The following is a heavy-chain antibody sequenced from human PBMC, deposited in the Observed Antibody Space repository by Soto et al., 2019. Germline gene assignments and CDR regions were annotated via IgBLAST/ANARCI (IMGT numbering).Heavy chain of an antibody. V-gene: IGHV1-69*01. J-gene: IGHJ6*02. D-gene: IGHD3-10*01. Sequence: QVQLVQSGAEVKKPGSSVKVSCKASGGTFSSYAISWVRQAPGQGLEWMGGIIPIFGTANYAQKFQGRVTITADEATSTAYMELSSLRSEYTAVYYCARELPGVRGVNYYYYGMDVWGQGTTVTVSS. CDR1: GGTFSSYA. CDR3: ARELPGVRGVNYYYYGMDV. CDR2: IIPIFGTA.